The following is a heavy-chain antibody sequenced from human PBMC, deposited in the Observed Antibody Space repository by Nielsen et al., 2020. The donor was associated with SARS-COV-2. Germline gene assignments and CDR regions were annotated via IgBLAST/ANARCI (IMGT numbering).Heavy chain of an antibody. Sequence: GGSLRLSCEASGFTFSNYNMNWVRQAPGKGLEWVSSISSSSSQVFYADSLKGRFTISRDNAKNSLYLQMNSLRAEDTAVYYCARDKGIQLWSPFDSWGQGTLVTVSS. J-gene: IGHJ4*02. V-gene: IGHV3-21*01. CDR2: ISSSSSQV. D-gene: IGHD5-18*01. CDR3: ARDKGIQLWSPFDS. CDR1: GFTFSNYN.